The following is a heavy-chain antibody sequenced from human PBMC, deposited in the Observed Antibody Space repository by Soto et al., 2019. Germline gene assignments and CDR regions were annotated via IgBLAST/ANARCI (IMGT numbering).Heavy chain of an antibody. Sequence: PGGALRLSCAASGFTFTSYAMHWVRQAPGKXLEWVAIISYDGTDKYYADSVKGRFTISRDNSKSTLYLQMSSLRAEDTAIYYCAKVIWDSGYDFYYYGLDVWGQGTTVTVSS. J-gene: IGHJ6*02. CDR1: GFTFTSYA. D-gene: IGHD5-12*01. V-gene: IGHV3-30*18. CDR3: AKVIWDSGYDFYYYGLDV. CDR2: ISYDGTDK.